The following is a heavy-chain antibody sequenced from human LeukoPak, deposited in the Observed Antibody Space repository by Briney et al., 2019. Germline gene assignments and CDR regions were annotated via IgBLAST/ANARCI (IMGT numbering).Heavy chain of an antibody. CDR2: IIPIFGTA. CDR3: ARSTSDFWSDYLIDY. CDR1: GGTFSSYA. J-gene: IGHJ4*02. V-gene: IGHV1-69*05. Sequence: SVKVSCKASGGTFSSYAISWVRQAPGQGLEWMGRIIPIFGTANYAQKFQGRVTITTDESTSTAYMELSSLRSEDTAVYYCARSTSDFWSDYLIDYWGQGTLVTVSS. D-gene: IGHD3-3*01.